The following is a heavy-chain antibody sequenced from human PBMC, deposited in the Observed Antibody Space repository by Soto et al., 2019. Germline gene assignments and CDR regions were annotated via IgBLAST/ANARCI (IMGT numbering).Heavy chain of an antibody. CDR2: IYYSGST. CDR3: ARHPERGYSYGYGY. V-gene: IGHV4-39*01. CDR1: GGSISSSSYY. Sequence: SETLSLTCTVSGGSISSSSYYWGWIRKPPGKGLEWIGSIYYSGSTYYNPSLKSRVTISVDTSKNQFSLKLSSVTAADTAVYYCARHPERGYSYGYGYWGQGTLVTVSS. J-gene: IGHJ4*02. D-gene: IGHD5-18*01.